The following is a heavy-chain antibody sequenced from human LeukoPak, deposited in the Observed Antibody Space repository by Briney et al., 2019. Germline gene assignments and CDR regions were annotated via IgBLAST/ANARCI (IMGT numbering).Heavy chain of an antibody. CDR1: GFTFSSYA. V-gene: IGHV3-30-3*01. Sequence: GGSLRLSCAASGFTFSSYAMHWVRQAPGKGLEWVAVISYDGSNKYYADSVKGRFTISRDNSKNTLYLQMNSLRAEDTAVYYCARDRGAGWFHYGMDVWGQGTTVTVSS. CDR2: ISYDGSNK. CDR3: ARDRGAGWFHYGMDV. J-gene: IGHJ6*02. D-gene: IGHD1-26*01.